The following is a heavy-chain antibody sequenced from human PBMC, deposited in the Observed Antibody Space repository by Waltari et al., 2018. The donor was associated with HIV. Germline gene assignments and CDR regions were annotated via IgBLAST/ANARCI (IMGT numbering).Heavy chain of an antibody. CDR3: ARDGHFYDSRPLDY. CDR1: GVASSPCA. Sequence: QVQLVASGVGVVQPGRSLRMSCASSGVASSPCAMHWVRQAPGKGLEWVAIISYGGRNKYYADSVKGRFTISRDNSKNTVYLQMNSLRGEDTAVYYCARDGHFYDSRPLDYWGQGTLVTVSS. V-gene: IGHV3-30*04. J-gene: IGHJ4*02. D-gene: IGHD3-22*01. CDR2: ISYGGRNK.